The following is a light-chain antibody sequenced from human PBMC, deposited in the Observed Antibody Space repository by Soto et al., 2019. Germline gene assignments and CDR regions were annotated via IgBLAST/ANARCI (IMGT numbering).Light chain of an antibody. CDR1: QSISSW. Sequence: DIPMTQSPSTLSASVGDRVTITCRASQSISSWLAWYQQKPGKAPKVLIYQASSLESGVPSRLSGSGSGTEFTLTISSLQPDDFATYYCQQYNNYVLTFGQGTKLEI. J-gene: IGKJ2*01. CDR2: QAS. V-gene: IGKV1-5*03. CDR3: QQYNNYVLT.